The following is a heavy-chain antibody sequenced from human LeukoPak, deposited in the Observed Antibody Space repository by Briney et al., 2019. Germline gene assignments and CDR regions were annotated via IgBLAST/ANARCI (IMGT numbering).Heavy chain of an antibody. CDR2: ISDSGGST. CDR1: GFTFSSYA. V-gene: IGHV3-23*01. CDR3: AASGYDLDWYFDL. Sequence: GGSLRLSCADSGFTFSSYAMRWVRQAPGKGLGWVSAISDSGGSTYYADSVKGRFTISRDYATNSLYLQMNSLRAEDTAVYYCAASGYDLDWYFDLWGRGTLVTVSS. J-gene: IGHJ2*01. D-gene: IGHD5-12*01.